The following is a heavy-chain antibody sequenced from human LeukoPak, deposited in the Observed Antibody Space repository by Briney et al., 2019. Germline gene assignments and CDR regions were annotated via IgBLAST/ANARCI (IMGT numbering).Heavy chain of an antibody. CDR2: IWYDGSNK. CDR3: ASFHYYGSGAYYLSY. V-gene: IGHV3-33*08. J-gene: IGHJ4*02. CDR1: GFTLSSYW. Sequence: PGGSLRLSCAASGFTLSSYWMHWVRQAPGKGLEWVAVIWYDGSNKYYADSVKGRFTISRDNSKNTLYLQMSSLRAEDTAVYFCASFHYYGSGAYYLSYWGQGTLVTVSS. D-gene: IGHD3-10*01.